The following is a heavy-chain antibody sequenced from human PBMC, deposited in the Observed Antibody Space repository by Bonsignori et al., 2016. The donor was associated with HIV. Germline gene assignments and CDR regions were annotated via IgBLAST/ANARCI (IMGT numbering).Heavy chain of an antibody. V-gene: IGHV1-69*10. J-gene: IGHJ2*01. D-gene: IGHD5-18*01. CDR2: IIPILGIA. CDR3: ASAEYSYDWYFDL. Sequence: WVRQAPGQGLEWMGGIIPILGIANYAQKFQGRATITADESTSTAYMELSSLRSEDTAVYYCASAEYSYDWYFDLWGRGTLVTVSS.